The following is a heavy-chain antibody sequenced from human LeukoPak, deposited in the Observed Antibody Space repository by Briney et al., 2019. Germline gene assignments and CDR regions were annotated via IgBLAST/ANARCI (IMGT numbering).Heavy chain of an antibody. CDR2: IYHSGST. V-gene: IGHV4-30-2*01. CDR1: GGSISSGGYS. CDR3: AREEAAAGNWFDP. J-gene: IGHJ5*02. Sequence: SQTLSLTCAVSGGSISSGGYSWSWIRQPPGKGLEWTGYIYHSGSTYYNPSLKSRVTISVDRSKNQFSLKLSSVTAADTAVYYCAREEAAAGNWFDPWGQGTLVTVSS. D-gene: IGHD6-13*01.